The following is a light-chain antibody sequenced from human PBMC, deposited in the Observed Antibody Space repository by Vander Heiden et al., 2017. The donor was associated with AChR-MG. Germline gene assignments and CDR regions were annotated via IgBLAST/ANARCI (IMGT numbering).Light chain of an antibody. Sequence: DIHMTQSPSSLSASVGDRVTITCRASQDISNYLAWYQQKPGKVPKLLIYAASTLQSGVPSRFSGSGSGTDFTLTISSLQPEDVATFYCQDYNNAPRELTFGGGTKVEIK. CDR2: AAS. CDR1: QDISNY. V-gene: IGKV1-27*01. CDR3: QDYNNAPRELT. J-gene: IGKJ4*01.